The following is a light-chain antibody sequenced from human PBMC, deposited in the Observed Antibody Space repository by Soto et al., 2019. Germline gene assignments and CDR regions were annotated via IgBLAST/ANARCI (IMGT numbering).Light chain of an antibody. CDR2: DAS. CDR1: QSVSSY. V-gene: IGKV3-11*01. CDR3: QQYSNSLPWT. Sequence: ETGFTQSPATLSLSPGERDTLSCRASQSVSSYLAWYQQKPGQAPRLLIYDASNRATGIPARFSGSGSGTDFTLTISRLEPEDFAVYYCQQYSNSLPWTFGRGTKVDIK. J-gene: IGKJ1*01.